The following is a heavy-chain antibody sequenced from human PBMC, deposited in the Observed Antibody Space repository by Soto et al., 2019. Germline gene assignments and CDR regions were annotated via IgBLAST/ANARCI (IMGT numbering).Heavy chain of an antibody. CDR1: GFTFSSYG. J-gene: IGHJ3*02. V-gene: IGHV3-30*18. CDR2: ISYDGGSQ. CDR3: AKVWVEMCTNAAFEI. Sequence: QVELVESGGGVVHPGTSLRLSCAASGFTFSSYGLHWVRQAPGKGLEWVAGISYDGGSQYYADSVKGRFTISRDDSKNTLHLQMNSPSTEDTAAYHCAKVWVEMCTNAAFEIWGQGTMVNVS. D-gene: IGHD2-8*01.